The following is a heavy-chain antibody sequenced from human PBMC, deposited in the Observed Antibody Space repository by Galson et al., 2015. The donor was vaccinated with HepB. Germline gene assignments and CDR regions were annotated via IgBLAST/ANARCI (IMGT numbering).Heavy chain of an antibody. D-gene: IGHD2-15*01. CDR1: GYTFTSYA. Sequence: SVKVSCKASGYTFTSYAMDWVRQVPGQRLEWMGWINVGNGDTKYSQKFQGRVIITRDTSANTAYMELSSLRSEDTAVYYCAREDLYDAFDIWGQGTVVTVSS. CDR2: INVGNGDT. CDR3: AREDLYDAFDI. J-gene: IGHJ3*02. V-gene: IGHV1-3*01.